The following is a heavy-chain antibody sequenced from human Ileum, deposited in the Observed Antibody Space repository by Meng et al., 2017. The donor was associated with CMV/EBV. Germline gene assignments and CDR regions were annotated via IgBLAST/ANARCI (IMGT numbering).Heavy chain of an antibody. D-gene: IGHD1-26*01. V-gene: IGHV3-30-3*01. CDR3: ASSQSGSYEAYLDY. Sequence: QVQLVESGGGVVQPWRSLRLSCAASGLTFSIYAMHWVRQAPGKGLEWLAVISSDGGIKIYADSVKGRFTTSRDNSKNTVSLQMDSLRGEDTAVYYCASSQSGSYEAYLDYWGQGTLVTVSS. CDR1: GLTFSIYA. J-gene: IGHJ4*02. CDR2: ISSDGGIK.